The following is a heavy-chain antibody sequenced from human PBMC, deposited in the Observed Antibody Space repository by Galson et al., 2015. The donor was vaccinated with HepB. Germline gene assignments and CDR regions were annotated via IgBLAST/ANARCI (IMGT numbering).Heavy chain of an antibody. Sequence: LSLTCTVSGGSVTNGRYYWSWIRQPPGKLLEWIGYIYYSGSPNYSSSLKSRVTISLDTSKNQFSLKLTSVTAADTAVYFCARDGSYGDYKFWGQGILVTVSS. CDR1: GGSVTNGRYY. D-gene: IGHD4-17*01. CDR3: ARDGSYGDYKF. CDR2: IYYSGSP. V-gene: IGHV4-61*01. J-gene: IGHJ4*02.